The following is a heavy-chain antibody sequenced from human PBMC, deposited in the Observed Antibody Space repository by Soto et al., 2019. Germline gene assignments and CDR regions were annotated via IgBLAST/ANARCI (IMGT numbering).Heavy chain of an antibody. CDR1: GGSINNGGYY. Sequence: SETLSLTCVVSGGSINNGGYYWSWIRQIPGRGLEWIGHIFYSGSTYYNPSLQGRLIISVDTSTNEFSLKLSSVTAADTAVYYCAREGSYGLFDYWGQGTPVTVSS. D-gene: IGHD3-16*01. CDR3: AREGSYGLFDY. J-gene: IGHJ4*02. CDR2: IFYSGST. V-gene: IGHV4-31*11.